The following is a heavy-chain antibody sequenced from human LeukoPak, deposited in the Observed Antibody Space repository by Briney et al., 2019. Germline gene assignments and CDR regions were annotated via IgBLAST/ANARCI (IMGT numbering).Heavy chain of an antibody. D-gene: IGHD3-3*01. J-gene: IGHJ4*02. CDR3: ARDQYDTWSRRGNFDS. Sequence: GGSLRLSCVASGFTFSRSWMSWVRRAPGKGLEWVGNKKQDRSEKYYVDSVKGRFTISRDNTKNSLYLQMNSLRAEDTAVFYCARDQYDTWSRRGNFDSWGQGTLVIVSS. CDR2: KKQDRSEK. V-gene: IGHV3-7*03. CDR1: GFTFSRSW.